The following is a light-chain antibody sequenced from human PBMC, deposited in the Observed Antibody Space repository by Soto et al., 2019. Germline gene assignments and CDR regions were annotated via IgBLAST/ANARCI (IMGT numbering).Light chain of an antibody. V-gene: IGKV1-6*01. CDR2: AAS. CDR3: LQDYNYPRT. Sequence: AVQMTQSPSSLSASVGDRVTITCRASQAIRSDLGWYQMKPGKVPKLLIYAASNLQSGVPSRFIGRGYGTDFTLTISSLQPEDFATYYCLQDYNYPRTFGQGTMVEI. J-gene: IGKJ1*01. CDR1: QAIRSD.